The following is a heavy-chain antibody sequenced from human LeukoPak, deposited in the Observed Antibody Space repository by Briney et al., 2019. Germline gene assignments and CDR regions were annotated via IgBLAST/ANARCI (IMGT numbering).Heavy chain of an antibody. CDR3: ASSDWNYAR. V-gene: IGHV4-61*01. J-gene: IGHJ4*02. CDR2: IYYSGST. D-gene: IGHD1-7*01. Sequence: PSETLSLTCTVSGGFVSTGTDYWSWIRQPPGKGLEWIGYIYYSGSTNYNPSLMSRVTISVDTSKKQFSLRLNSVTAADTAVYYCASSDWNYARWGQGTLVTVSS. CDR1: GGFVSTGTDY.